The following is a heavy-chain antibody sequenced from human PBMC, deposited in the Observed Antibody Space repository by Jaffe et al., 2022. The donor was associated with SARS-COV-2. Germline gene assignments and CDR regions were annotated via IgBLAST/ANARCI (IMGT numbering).Heavy chain of an antibody. V-gene: IGHV3-11*01. J-gene: IGHJ4*02. CDR3: GLGYYPSSGYFVEFDY. CDR2: ISGSGDII. D-gene: IGHD3-22*01. Sequence: QVQLVESGGGLVRPGGSLRLSCSASGFTFSDYYMTWIRQAPGKGLEWVAYISGSGDIIVSADSVKGRFSISRDNAKNSLYLQMNSLRAEDTAIYYCGLGYYPSSGYFVEFDYWGQGTLVTVSS. CDR1: GFTFSDYY.